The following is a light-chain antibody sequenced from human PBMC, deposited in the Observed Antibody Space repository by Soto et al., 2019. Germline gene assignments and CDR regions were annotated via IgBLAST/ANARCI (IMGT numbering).Light chain of an antibody. CDR1: QSLVHSDGIAY. Sequence: DVVMTQSPLSLPVTPGQPASISCRSNQSLVHSDGIAYFSWFQQRPGRSPRRLIYKVSNRDSGVPARFSGSGSGTDFALKISRVEAEDVGVYYCMQGKHWPITFGQGTRLEIK. J-gene: IGKJ5*01. V-gene: IGKV2-30*02. CDR3: MQGKHWPIT. CDR2: KVS.